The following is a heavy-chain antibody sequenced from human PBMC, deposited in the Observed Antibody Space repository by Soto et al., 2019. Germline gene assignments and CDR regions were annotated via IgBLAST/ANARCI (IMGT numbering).Heavy chain of an antibody. J-gene: IGHJ6*03. Sequence: SETLSLTCTVSGASISSYHWSWIRQTPGKVLEWIGYIYYSGSANYNPSLKSRVTFSLDTSKNQVSLKLSSVTAADTGVYYCAAAVPAEYVFPYYYMDVWGKGTTVTVSS. CDR1: GASISSYH. CDR2: IYYSGSA. CDR3: AAAVPAEYVFPYYYMDV. D-gene: IGHD3-16*01. V-gene: IGHV4-59*01.